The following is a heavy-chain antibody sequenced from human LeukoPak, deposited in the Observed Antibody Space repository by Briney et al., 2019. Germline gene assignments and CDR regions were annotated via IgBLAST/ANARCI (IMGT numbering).Heavy chain of an antibody. J-gene: IGHJ4*02. V-gene: IGHV3-49*04. Sequence: PGGSLRLSCTASGFTFGDSAMSWVRQAPGKGLEWVGFIRSKAYGGTTEYAASVKGRFTISRDDSKSIAYLQMNSLKTEDTAVYYCTRYITGTGDYWGQGTLVTVSS. CDR2: IRSKAYGGTT. CDR1: GFTFGDSA. D-gene: IGHD1-7*01. CDR3: TRYITGTGDY.